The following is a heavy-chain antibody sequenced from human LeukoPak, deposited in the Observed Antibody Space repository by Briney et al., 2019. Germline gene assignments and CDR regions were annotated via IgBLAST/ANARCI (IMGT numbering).Heavy chain of an antibody. D-gene: IGHD3-10*01. CDR2: FNLDDGET. CDR3: ARGPRAMVRGVIVNDGFDI. J-gene: IGHJ3*02. Sequence: GASVKVSCKVSGYTLSELSMHWVRQAPGVGLEWMGGFNLDDGETIYAQKFQGRVTMTRDTSTSTVHMDLSSLRSEDTAVYYCARGPRAMVRGVIVNDGFDIWGQGTMVTVSS. CDR1: GYTLSELS. V-gene: IGHV1-24*01.